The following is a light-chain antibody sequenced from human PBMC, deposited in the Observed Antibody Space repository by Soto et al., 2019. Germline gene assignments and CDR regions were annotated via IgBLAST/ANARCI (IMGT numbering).Light chain of an antibody. J-gene: IGLJ1*01. Sequence: QSVLTQPPSASGTPGQRVTISCSGSSSNIGTYTVNWYQQFPGTAPKLLIYNNDQRPSGVPDRFSGFKYGTAASLAISGLQSEDEAEYYCAAWDDSLSGLYVFGTGTKATVL. CDR3: AAWDDSLSGLYV. CDR2: NND. V-gene: IGLV1-44*01. CDR1: SSNIGTYT.